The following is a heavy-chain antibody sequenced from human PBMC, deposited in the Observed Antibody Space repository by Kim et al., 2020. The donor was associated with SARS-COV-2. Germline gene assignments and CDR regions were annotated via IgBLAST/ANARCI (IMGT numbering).Heavy chain of an antibody. CDR1: GFTFSSYG. V-gene: IGHV3-30*18. CDR3: AKEVGY. J-gene: IGHJ4*02. D-gene: IGHD3-10*01. CDR2: ISYDGSNK. Sequence: GGSLRLSCAASGFTFSSYGMHWVRQAPGKGLEWVAVISYDGSNKYYADSVKGRFTISRDNSKNTLYLQMNSLRAEDTAVYYCAKEVGYWGQGTLVTVSS.